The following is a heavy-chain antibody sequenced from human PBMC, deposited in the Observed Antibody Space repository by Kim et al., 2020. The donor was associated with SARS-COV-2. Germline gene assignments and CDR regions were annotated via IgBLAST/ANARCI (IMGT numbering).Heavy chain of an antibody. J-gene: IGHJ5*02. V-gene: IGHV4-4*01. CDR3: ARVDARSLIFHL. D-gene: IGHD3-16*02. CDR2: T. Sequence: TSYHPSLKSRVTLSLDKSKNQFSLRLTSVTAADTAVYSCARVDARSLIFHLWGQGTLVTVSS.